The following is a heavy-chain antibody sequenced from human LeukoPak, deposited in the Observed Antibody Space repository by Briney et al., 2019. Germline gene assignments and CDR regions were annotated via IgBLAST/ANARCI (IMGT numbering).Heavy chain of an antibody. CDR1: GYTFTSYA. CDR3: ARDLSRYQLLLREYYFDY. Sequence: ASVKVSCKASGYTFTSYAMNWVRQAPGQGLEWMGWINTNTGNPTYAQGFTGRFVFSLDTSVSTAYLQISSLKAEDTAVYYCARDLSRYQLLLREYYFDYWGQGTLVTVSS. J-gene: IGHJ4*02. V-gene: IGHV7-4-1*02. CDR2: INTNTGNP. D-gene: IGHD2-2*01.